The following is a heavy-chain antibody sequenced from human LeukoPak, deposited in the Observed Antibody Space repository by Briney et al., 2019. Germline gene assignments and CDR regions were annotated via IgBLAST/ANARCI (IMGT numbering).Heavy chain of an antibody. D-gene: IGHD3-22*01. V-gene: IGHV4-30-4*07. CDR2: IYYSGST. Sequence: SETLSLTCAVSGGSISSGGYSWSWVRQPPGTGLEWHGYIYYSGSTYYNPSLKSRVTISVDTSKNQFSLKLSSVTAADTSVYYCARQYYYDSSGYPGPFDYWGQGTLVTVSS. CDR1: GGSISSGGYS. J-gene: IGHJ4*02. CDR3: ARQYYYDSSGYPGPFDY.